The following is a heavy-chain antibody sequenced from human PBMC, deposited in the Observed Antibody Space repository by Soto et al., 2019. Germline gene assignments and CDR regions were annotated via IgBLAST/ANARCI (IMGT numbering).Heavy chain of an antibody. Sequence: GESLKISCKGSGYSFTSYWIGWVRQMPGKGLEWMGIIYPGDSDTRYSPSFQGQVTISADKSISTAYLQWSGLKASDTAMYYCARQGSSSSSRGNDAFDIWGQGTMVTVSS. V-gene: IGHV5-51*01. CDR1: GYSFTSYW. CDR3: ARQGSSSSSRGNDAFDI. CDR2: IYPGDSDT. D-gene: IGHD6-6*01. J-gene: IGHJ3*02.